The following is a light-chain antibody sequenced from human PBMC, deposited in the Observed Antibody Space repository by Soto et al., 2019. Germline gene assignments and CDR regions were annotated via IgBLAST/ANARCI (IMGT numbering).Light chain of an antibody. V-gene: IGKV1-27*01. CDR1: EDIAHY. CDR3: QKYDRAPLT. CDR2: HTS. J-gene: IGKJ4*01. Sequence: DIQMTQSPSSLSASLGDKVTLTCRASEDIAHYLAWYQQKPGKAPRVLLHHTSILQSGVPSRFSGSGNGTAFNVTITSLQHEDVATYFCQKYDRAPLTFGGGTKVEI.